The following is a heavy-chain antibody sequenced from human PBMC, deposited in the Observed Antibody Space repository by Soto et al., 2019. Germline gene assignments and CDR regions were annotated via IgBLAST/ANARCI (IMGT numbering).Heavy chain of an antibody. Sequence: ASVKVSCKASGYTFTSYYMHWVRQAPGQGLEWMGIINPSGGSTSYAQKFQGRVTMTRDTSTSTVYMELSSLRSEDTAVYYCARDLPPCSGGSRYSSYYYGMDVWGQGTTVTVSS. CDR1: GYTFTSYY. CDR2: INPSGGST. V-gene: IGHV1-46*01. CDR3: ARDLPPCSGGSRYSSYYYGMDV. D-gene: IGHD2-15*01. J-gene: IGHJ6*02.